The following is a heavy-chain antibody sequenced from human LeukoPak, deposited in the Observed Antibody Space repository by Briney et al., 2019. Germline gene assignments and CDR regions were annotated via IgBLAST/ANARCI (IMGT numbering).Heavy chain of an antibody. CDR1: GFIFDDYG. Sequence: GGSLRLSCAASGFIFDDYGMSWVRQAPGKGLEWVSGINWNGGSAGYADSVKGRFTISRDNAKNSLYLQMNSLRAEDTAVYYCAKDLRGRYSYGFDAFDIWGQGTMVTVSS. V-gene: IGHV3-20*04. J-gene: IGHJ3*02. CDR2: INWNGGSA. CDR3: AKDLRGRYSYGFDAFDI. D-gene: IGHD5-18*01.